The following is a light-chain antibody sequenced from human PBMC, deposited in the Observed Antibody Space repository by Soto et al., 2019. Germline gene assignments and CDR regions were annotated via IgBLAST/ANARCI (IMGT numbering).Light chain of an antibody. Sequence: DIQMTQSPSTLSASVGDRFTITCRASQSIGSWLAWYQQRPGKAPKLLIYDVSNLQSGVPSRFSGSGSGTEFTLTISSLQPDDFATYYCQQYNSYWTFGQGTKGDI. CDR3: QQYNSYWT. V-gene: IGKV1-5*01. J-gene: IGKJ1*01. CDR2: DVS. CDR1: QSIGSW.